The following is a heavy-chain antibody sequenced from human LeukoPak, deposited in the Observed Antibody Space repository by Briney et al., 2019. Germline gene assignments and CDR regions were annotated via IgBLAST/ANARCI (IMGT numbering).Heavy chain of an antibody. CDR1: GFTFDDYA. Sequence: PGRSLRLSCAASGFTFDDYAMHWVRQAPGKGLEWVSGISWNSGSIGYVDSVKGRFTISRDNAKNSLYLQMNSLRAEDTALYYCAKDRGVRGVTFDYWGQGTLVTVSS. V-gene: IGHV3-9*01. CDR2: ISWNSGSI. CDR3: AKDRGVRGVTFDY. D-gene: IGHD3-10*01. J-gene: IGHJ4*02.